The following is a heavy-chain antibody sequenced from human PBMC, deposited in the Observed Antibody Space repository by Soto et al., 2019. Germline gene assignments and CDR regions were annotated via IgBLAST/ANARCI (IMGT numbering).Heavy chain of an antibody. J-gene: IGHJ5*02. CDR3: AHRPPGYLELHWFDP. D-gene: IGHD1-7*01. CDR1: GFSLSTSGVG. CDR2: IYWDDDK. Sequence: GSGPTLVNPTQTLTLTCTFSGFSLSTSGVGVGWIRQPPGKALEWLALIYWDDDKRYSPSLKSRLIITKDTSKNQVVLTMTNMDPVDTATYYCAHRPPGYLELHWFDPWGQGTLVTVSS. V-gene: IGHV2-5*02.